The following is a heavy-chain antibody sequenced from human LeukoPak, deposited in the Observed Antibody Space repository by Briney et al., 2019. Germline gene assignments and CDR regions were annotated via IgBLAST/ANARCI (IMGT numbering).Heavy chain of an antibody. CDR2: ISSSSSYI. Sequence: GESRILSSAASTLTFSSISMNWDRQPPRNLLEWDSSISSSSSYIYYANSGKGRFTISRENAKNSLYLQMNSLRAEDTAVYYCARPLRTIGDFQHWGQGTLVTVSS. CDR3: ARPLRTIGDFQH. CDR1: TLTFSSIS. D-gene: IGHD2/OR15-2a*01. V-gene: IGHV3-21*01. J-gene: IGHJ1*01.